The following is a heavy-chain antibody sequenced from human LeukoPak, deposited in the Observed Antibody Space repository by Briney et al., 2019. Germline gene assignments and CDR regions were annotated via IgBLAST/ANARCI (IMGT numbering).Heavy chain of an antibody. D-gene: IGHD1-26*01. CDR3: ARDFRSGSYSGDYYFDY. V-gene: IGHV3-21*01. CDR2: ISSGSSYI. Sequence: PGGSLRLSCAASGFTVSSHYMSWVRQAPGKGLEWVSSISSGSSYIYYADSVKGRFTISRDNGKTSLYLQMSSLRAEDTAVYYCARDFRSGSYSGDYYFDYWGQGTLVTVSS. CDR1: GFTVSSHY. J-gene: IGHJ4*02.